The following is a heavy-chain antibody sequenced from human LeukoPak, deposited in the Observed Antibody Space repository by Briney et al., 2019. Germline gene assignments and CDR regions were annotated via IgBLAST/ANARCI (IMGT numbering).Heavy chain of an antibody. V-gene: IGHV3-30*02. Sequence: GGSLRLSCAAFGFTFSSYGMHWVRQAPGKGLEWVAFIRYDGSNKYYADSVKGRFTISRDNSKNTLYLQMNSLRAEDTAVYYCTKALYDSSGPAFDIWGQGTMVTVSS. J-gene: IGHJ3*02. CDR1: GFTFSSYG. D-gene: IGHD3-22*01. CDR3: TKALYDSSGPAFDI. CDR2: IRYDGSNK.